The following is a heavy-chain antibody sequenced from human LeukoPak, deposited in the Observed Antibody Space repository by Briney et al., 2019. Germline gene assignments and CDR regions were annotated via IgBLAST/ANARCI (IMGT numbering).Heavy chain of an antibody. V-gene: IGHV4-4*02. CDR1: GGSISSSNW. D-gene: IGHD3-9*01. CDR3: ARDSHDILTGYIDY. J-gene: IGHJ4*02. Sequence: SETLSLTCAVSGGSISSSNWWSWVRQPPGKGLEWIGEIYHSGSTNYNPPLKSRVTISVDKSKNQFSLKLSSVTAADTAVYYCARDSHDILTGYIDYWGQGTLVTVSS. CDR2: IYHSGST.